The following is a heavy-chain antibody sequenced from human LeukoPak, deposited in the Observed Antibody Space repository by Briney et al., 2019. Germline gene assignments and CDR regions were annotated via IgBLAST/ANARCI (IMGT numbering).Heavy chain of an antibody. J-gene: IGHJ6*02. CDR3: ARDLPNYYDSSGYFLVGDYYYYYGMDV. CDR2: IYYSGST. V-gene: IGHV4-59*12. Sequence: SETLSLTCTVSGGSISSYYWSWIRQPPGKGLEWIGYIYYSGSTNYNPSLKSRVTISVDTSKNQFSLKLSSVTAADTAVYYCARDLPNYYDSSGYFLVGDYYYYYGMDVWGQGTTVTVSS. CDR1: GGSISSYY. D-gene: IGHD3-22*01.